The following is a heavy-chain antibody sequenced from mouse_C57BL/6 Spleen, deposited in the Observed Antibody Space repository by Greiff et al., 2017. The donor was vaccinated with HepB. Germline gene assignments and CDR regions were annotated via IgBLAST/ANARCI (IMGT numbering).Heavy chain of an antibody. CDR1: GYTFTSYW. J-gene: IGHJ2*01. CDR2: IYPGSGST. D-gene: IGHD2-4*01. CDR3: ARFPRGLRPLDY. V-gene: IGHV1-55*01. Sequence: QVQLQQPGAELVKPGASVKMSCKASGYTFTSYWITWVKQRPGQGLEWIGDIYPGSGSTNYNEKFKSKATLTVDTSSSTAYMQLSSLTSEDSAVYYCARFPRGLRPLDYWGQGTTLTVSS.